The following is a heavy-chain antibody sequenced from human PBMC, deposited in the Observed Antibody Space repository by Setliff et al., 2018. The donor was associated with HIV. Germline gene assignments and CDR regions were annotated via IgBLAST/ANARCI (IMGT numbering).Heavy chain of an antibody. Sequence: SETLSLTCGVSGGSMSGYYWTWIRQPAGKGLEWIGRIETSGGNIDSNPSFKSRVTMSEDTSRNQVSLKLTSVTAADSAIYYCARDGEYFDQWGQGVMVTVSS. CDR3: ARDGEYFDQ. CDR1: GGSMSGYY. V-gene: IGHV4-4*07. CDR2: IETSGGNI. J-gene: IGHJ4*02.